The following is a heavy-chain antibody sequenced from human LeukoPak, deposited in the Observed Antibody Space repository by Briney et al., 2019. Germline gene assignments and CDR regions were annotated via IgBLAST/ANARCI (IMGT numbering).Heavy chain of an antibody. J-gene: IGHJ4*02. Sequence: PSQTLSLTCAVSGGSISSGGYSWSWIRQPPGKGLEWIGYIYHSGSTYYNPSLKSRVTISVDRSKNQFSLKLSSVTAADTAVYYCARAPDYGDYVDYWGQGTLVTVSS. V-gene: IGHV4-30-2*01. D-gene: IGHD4-17*01. CDR1: GGSISSGGYS. CDR2: IYHSGST. CDR3: ARAPDYGDYVDY.